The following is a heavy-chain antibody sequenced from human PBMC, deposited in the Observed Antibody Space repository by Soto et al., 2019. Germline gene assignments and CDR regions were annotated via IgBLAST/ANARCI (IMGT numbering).Heavy chain of an antibody. CDR1: GGSISSGTSY. CDR2: IYFTGAT. CDR3: ASIPRRGYSYGIDY. V-gene: IGHV4-31*03. Sequence: QMQLQESGPGLVKPSRTLSLTCNVSGGSISSGTSYWTWIRQHPGEGLEWIGHIYFTGATYSNPSLRSRLTMSVDTSKNQFSLKLTSVTAADTATYYCASIPRRGYSYGIDYWGQGTLVTVSS. J-gene: IGHJ4*02. D-gene: IGHD2-21*02.